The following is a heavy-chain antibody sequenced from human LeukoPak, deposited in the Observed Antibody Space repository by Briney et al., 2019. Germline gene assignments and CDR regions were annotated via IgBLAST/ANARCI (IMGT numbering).Heavy chain of an antibody. CDR3: AKEASLGVAYDY. Sequence: GGSLRLSCAASGFSLSNSAMSWVRQAPGKGLEWVSAISGSGGSTYYADSVKGRFTISRDNSKNTLYLQMNSLRAEDTAVYYCAKEASLGVAYDYWGQGTLVTVSS. CDR2: ISGSGGST. J-gene: IGHJ4*02. V-gene: IGHV3-23*01. D-gene: IGHD2-15*01. CDR1: GFSLSNSA.